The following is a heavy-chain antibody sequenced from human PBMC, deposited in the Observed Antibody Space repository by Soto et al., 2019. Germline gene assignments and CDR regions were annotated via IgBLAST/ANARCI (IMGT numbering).Heavy chain of an antibody. CDR3: VHRLAGLYFGY. J-gene: IGHJ4*02. D-gene: IGHD6-19*01. CDR1: GFSLSTSGVG. V-gene: IGHV2-5*02. CDR2: IYWDDDK. Sequence: QITLKESGPTLVKPTQTLTLTCTFSGFSLSTSGVGVGWIRQPPGKALEWLALIYWDDDKRYSPSLKSRLTITKDTSRNQVVLIMTNMDPVDTATYYCVHRLAGLYFGYWGQGALVTVSS.